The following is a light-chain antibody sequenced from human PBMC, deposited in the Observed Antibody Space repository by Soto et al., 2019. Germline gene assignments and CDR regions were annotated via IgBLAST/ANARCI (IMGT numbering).Light chain of an antibody. CDR3: QQSYSTPYT. V-gene: IGKV1-39*01. CDR2: AAY. J-gene: IGKJ3*01. CDR1: QLLSTF. Sequence: DIQMTQSPSSLSASVGDRVTITCRASQLLSTFLNWYQHKPGKSPNLIIYAAYSLQSGVPSRFSGSGSGAHFTLTISTLQPDDFATYHCQQSYSTPYTFVPGTKVDIK.